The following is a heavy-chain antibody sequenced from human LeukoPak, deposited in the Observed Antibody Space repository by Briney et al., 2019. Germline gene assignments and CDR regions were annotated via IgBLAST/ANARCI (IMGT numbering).Heavy chain of an antibody. Sequence: PSETLSLTCAVSGASISSGNYCWDWIRQPPGKGLEWIGSISYDGTTYYKPSLKSRVTISLDTSKNQFSLHLTSVTAADTAVYYCARQLAGLAPPGFIDSWGQGTLVTVSS. J-gene: IGHJ4*02. D-gene: IGHD3-3*02. CDR1: GASISSGNYC. V-gene: IGHV4-39*01. CDR3: ARQLAGLAPPGFIDS. CDR2: ISYDGTT.